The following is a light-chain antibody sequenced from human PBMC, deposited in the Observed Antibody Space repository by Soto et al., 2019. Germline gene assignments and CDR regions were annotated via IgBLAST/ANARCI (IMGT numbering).Light chain of an antibody. Sequence: ENVLTQSPGTLSLSPGERATLSCRAGQSVNNYLAWYQQKPGQAPRLLIYDASKRATGIPARFSGSGSGTDFTLTISSLEPEDVAVYYCQQRTTWPLTFGGGTRVEIK. CDR3: QQRTTWPLT. V-gene: IGKV3-11*01. CDR2: DAS. CDR1: QSVNNY. J-gene: IGKJ4*01.